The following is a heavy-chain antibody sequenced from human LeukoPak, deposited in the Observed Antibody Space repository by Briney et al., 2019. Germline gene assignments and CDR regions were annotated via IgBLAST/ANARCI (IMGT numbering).Heavy chain of an antibody. Sequence: GRSLRLSCAASGFTFSSYGMHWVRQAPGKGLEWVAVISYDGSNKYYADSVKGRFTISRDNSKNTLYLQMNSLRAEDTAVYYCGKEHDYSNLYNWFDPWGQGTLVTVSS. J-gene: IGHJ5*02. V-gene: IGHV3-30*18. CDR3: GKEHDYSNLYNWFDP. CDR1: GFTFSSYG. CDR2: ISYDGSNK. D-gene: IGHD4-11*01.